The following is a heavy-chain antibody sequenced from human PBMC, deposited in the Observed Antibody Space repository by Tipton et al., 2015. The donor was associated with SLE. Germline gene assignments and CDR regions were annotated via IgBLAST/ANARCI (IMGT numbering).Heavy chain of an antibody. Sequence: VQLVQSGAEVKKLGATVKVSCKASGYTFSNYGICWVRQVPGQGLEWMGWISGANGYTNFAQRFQGRVTMTTDTSTSTAYMELTSLRSDDTAVYYCARDPDSMIDVVRDTFEIWGQVTTVTVSS. CDR1: GYTFSNYG. V-gene: IGHV1-18*04. D-gene: IGHD3-22*01. J-gene: IGHJ3*02. CDR2: ISGANGYT. CDR3: ARDPDSMIDVVRDTFEI.